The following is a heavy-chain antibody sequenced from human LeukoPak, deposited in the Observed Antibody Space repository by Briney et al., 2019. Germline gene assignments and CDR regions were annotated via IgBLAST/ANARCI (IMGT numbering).Heavy chain of an antibody. CDR3: VGSSHQRNWFDP. CDR2: INPNSGGT. D-gene: IGHD1-26*01. Sequence: ASVKVSCKASGYTFTGYYMHWVRQAPGQGLEWMGWINPNSGGTNYAQKFQGRVTMTRDTSISTAYMELSRLRSDDTAVYYCVGSSHQRNWFDPWGQGTLVIVSS. V-gene: IGHV1-2*02. CDR1: GYTFTGYY. J-gene: IGHJ5*02.